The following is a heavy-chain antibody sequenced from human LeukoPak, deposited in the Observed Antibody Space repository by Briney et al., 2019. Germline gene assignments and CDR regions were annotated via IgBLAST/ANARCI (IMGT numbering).Heavy chain of an antibody. CDR3: ARRGVSTGWALDI. J-gene: IGHJ3*02. CDR1: GYTFTGYY. Sequence: ASVKVSCKASGYTFTGYYMHWVRQAPGQGLEWMGWVNPNSGGTNYAQKFQGRVTMTRDTSISTAYMELSGLRSDDTAVYYCARRGVSTGWALDIWGQGTTVTVS. D-gene: IGHD3-10*01. V-gene: IGHV1-2*02. CDR2: VNPNSGGT.